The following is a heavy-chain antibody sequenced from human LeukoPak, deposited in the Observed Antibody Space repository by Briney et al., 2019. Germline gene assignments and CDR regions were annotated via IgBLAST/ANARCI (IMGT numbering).Heavy chain of an antibody. D-gene: IGHD5-12*01. Sequence: RISCKAPVGTFSSDAISRVRQAPGDGREWMGRRIPIFGIANYAQKFQGRVTITAHKSTSTAYMELSSLRSEDTAVYYCARERRSGYDWDYWGQGTRVTVSS. V-gene: IGHV1-69*04. CDR3: ARERRSGYDWDY. J-gene: IGHJ4*02. CDR2: RIPIFGIA. CDR1: VGTFSSDA.